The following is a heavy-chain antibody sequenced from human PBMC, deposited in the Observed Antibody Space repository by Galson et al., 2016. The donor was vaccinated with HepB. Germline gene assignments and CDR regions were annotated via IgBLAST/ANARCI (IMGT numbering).Heavy chain of an antibody. CDR1: GFTFSDLG. CDR2: INKDETVT. V-gene: IGHV3-74*01. CDR3: VKEVGAPGAFDI. J-gene: IGHJ3*02. D-gene: IGHD1-26*01. Sequence: SLRLSCAASGFTFSDLGMRWVRQAPGKGLVWVSRINKDETVTDYADSVKGRFTISRDNAKDTLFLHMSSLRAEDTALYYCVKEVGAPGAFDIWGLGTLVTVSS.